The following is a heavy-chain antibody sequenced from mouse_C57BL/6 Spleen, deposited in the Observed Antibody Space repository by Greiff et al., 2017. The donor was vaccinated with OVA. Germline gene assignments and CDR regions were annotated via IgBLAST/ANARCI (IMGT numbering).Heavy chain of an antibody. J-gene: IGHJ2*01. V-gene: IGHV1-76*01. D-gene: IGHD1-1*01. CDR2: IYPGSGNT. CDR3: ASYYYGSSPFDY. Sequence: VKVVESGAELVRPGASVKLSCKASGYTFTDYYINWVKQRPGQGLEWIARIYPGSGNTYYNEKFKGKATLTAEKSSSTAYMQLSSLTSEDSAVYFCASYYYGSSPFDYWGQGTTLTVSS. CDR1: GYTFTDYY.